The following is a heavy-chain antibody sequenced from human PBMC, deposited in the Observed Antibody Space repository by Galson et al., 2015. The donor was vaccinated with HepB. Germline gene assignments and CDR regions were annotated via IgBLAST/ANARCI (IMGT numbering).Heavy chain of an antibody. D-gene: IGHD3-9*01. V-gene: IGHV3-7*05. J-gene: IGHJ4*02. Sequence: SLRLSCAASGFNFRRSWMSWVRQAPGKGLEWVANIKQDGSEKYYVDYVKGRFTISRDNAKNSLYLQMNSLRAEDTAVYYCAREVLRYFDWLLPGYFDYWGQRTLVTVSS. CDR2: IKQDGSEK. CDR3: AREVLRYFDWLLPGYFDY. CDR1: GFNFRRSW.